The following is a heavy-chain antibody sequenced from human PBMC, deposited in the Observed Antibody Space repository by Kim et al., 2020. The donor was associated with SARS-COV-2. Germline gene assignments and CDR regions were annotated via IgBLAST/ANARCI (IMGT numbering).Heavy chain of an antibody. J-gene: IGHJ4*02. Sequence: GGSLRLSCAASGFTFSNYWMSWVRRAPGKGLEWVANIRQDGGEKYYVDSVRGRFIISRDNAKNSLFLQMNSLRAEDMAIYYCARDPMAAEITHDYWGQGTLVTVSS. V-gene: IGHV3-7*01. CDR1: GFTFSNYW. CDR2: IRQDGGEK. D-gene: IGHD1-20*01. CDR3: ARDPMAAEITHDY.